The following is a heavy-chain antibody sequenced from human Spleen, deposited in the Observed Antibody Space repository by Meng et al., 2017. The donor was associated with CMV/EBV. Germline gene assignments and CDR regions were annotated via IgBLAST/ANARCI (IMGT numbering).Heavy chain of an antibody. Sequence: GESLKISCAASGFTFSNYFMSWIRQAPGKGLEWVSYIRPSGHIIDYTDSVTGRFTISRDNARNSLYLQMNSLRAEDTAVYYCAKDQSSFDPWGQGALVTVSS. CDR2: IRPSGHII. D-gene: IGHD6-19*01. V-gene: IGHV3-11*01. CDR3: AKDQSSFDP. J-gene: IGHJ5*02. CDR1: GFTFSNYF.